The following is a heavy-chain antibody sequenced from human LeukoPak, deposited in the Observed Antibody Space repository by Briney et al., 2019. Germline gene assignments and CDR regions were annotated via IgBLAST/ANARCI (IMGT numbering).Heavy chain of an antibody. CDR2: INPNSGGT. CDR1: GYTFTGYY. CDR3: ARGGLWFGEFTLRKWFDP. J-gene: IGHJ5*02. D-gene: IGHD3-10*01. Sequence: ASVKVSCKASGYTFTGYYTHWVRQAPGQGLEWMGWINPNSGGTNYAQKFQGRVTMTRDMSITTAYMELSRLRFDDTAGYYCARGGLWFGEFTLRKWFDPWGQGTLVTVSS. V-gene: IGHV1-2*02.